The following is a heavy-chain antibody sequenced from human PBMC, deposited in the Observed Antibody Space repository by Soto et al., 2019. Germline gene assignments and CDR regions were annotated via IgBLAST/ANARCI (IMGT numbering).Heavy chain of an antibody. CDR1: RFTLSRYR. CDR3: ARGLRYDYEPTDPNFDY. J-gene: IGHJ4*02. CDR2: ISSSGDYI. Sequence: PEGSLRLSCAASRFTLSRYRMNWFRQAPWKVLEWVSSISSSGDYIYYADSVKGRFTISRDNAKNSLYLQMNSLRAEDTAVYFCARGLRYDYEPTDPNFDYWGQGTLVTVSS. D-gene: IGHD3-22*01. V-gene: IGHV3-21*01.